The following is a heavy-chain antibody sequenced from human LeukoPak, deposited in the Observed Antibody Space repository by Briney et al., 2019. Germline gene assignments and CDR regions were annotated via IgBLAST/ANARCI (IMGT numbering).Heavy chain of an antibody. CDR3: ARVLWGRGRQYYYDSSAYYSKCWFDP. CDR1: GASITSSPYY. J-gene: IGHJ5*02. CDR2: IYYNGST. V-gene: IGHV4-39*07. Sequence: SETLSLTCSVSGASITSSPYYWGWIRQPPGKGLEWIGSIYYNGSTYYHPSLKSRVTMSADTAKNQFSLNLSSVTAADTAVYYCARVLWGRGRQYYYDSSAYYSKCWFDPWGQGTLVTVSS. D-gene: IGHD3-22*01.